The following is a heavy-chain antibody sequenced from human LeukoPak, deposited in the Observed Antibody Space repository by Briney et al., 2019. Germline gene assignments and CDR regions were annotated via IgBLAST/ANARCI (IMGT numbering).Heavy chain of an antibody. CDR3: AKAWSSDWYDY. CDR2: ISSNGGST. V-gene: IGHV3-23*01. CDR1: GFTFSSSV. J-gene: IGHJ4*02. Sequence: PGGSLRLSCAAAGFTFSSSVMIWVRQARGKGLEWFSGISSNGGSTCYAASVKGRFTISRDTSKNTLYLQMNRLRDEDTAVYYCAKAWSSDWYDYWGQGTLVTVSS. D-gene: IGHD6-19*01.